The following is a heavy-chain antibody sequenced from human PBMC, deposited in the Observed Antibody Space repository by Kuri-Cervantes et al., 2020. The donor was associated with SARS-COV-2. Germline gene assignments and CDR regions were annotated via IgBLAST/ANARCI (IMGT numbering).Heavy chain of an antibody. CDR1: GFSFSRFP. V-gene: IGHV3-30*18. CDR2: ISNDGYNR. D-gene: IGHD3-16*01. Sequence: GGSLRLSCAASGFSFSRFPMHWVRHAPGRGLEWVALISNDGYNRFYADFLKGRFTISRDNSKNTLHLDMNSLRPEDTGVYYCAKMGDNYIKGDYGSEVWGQGITVTVS. J-gene: IGHJ6*02. CDR3: AKMGDNYIKGDYGSEV.